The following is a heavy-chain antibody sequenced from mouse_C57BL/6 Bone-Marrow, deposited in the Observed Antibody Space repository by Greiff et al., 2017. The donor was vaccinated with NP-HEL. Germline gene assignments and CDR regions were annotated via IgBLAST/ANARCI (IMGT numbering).Heavy chain of an antibody. CDR3: TTYGNYLAGFAY. V-gene: IGHV14-4*01. D-gene: IGHD2-1*01. J-gene: IGHJ3*01. CDR1: GFNIKDDY. Sequence: EVQLQQSGAELVRPGASVKLSCTASGFNIKDDYMHWVKQTPEQGLEWIGSIDPENGDTEYAPKFQGKATITADTASNTAYLQLSSLTSEDTAVYYCTTYGNYLAGFAYWGQGTLVTVSA. CDR2: IDPENGDT.